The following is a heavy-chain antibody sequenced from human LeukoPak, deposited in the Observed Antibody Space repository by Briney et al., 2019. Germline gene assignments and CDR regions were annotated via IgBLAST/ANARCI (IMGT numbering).Heavy chain of an antibody. D-gene: IGHD2-15*01. Sequence: GGSLRLSCAASGFTFSSYSMNWVRQAPGKGLEWVSSISSSSSYIYYADSVKGRFTISRDNAKNSLYLQMNSLRAEDTAVYYCAGDGPYCSGGSCPPFDYWGQGTLATVSS. V-gene: IGHV3-21*01. CDR3: AGDGPYCSGGSCPPFDY. J-gene: IGHJ4*02. CDR1: GFTFSSYS. CDR2: ISSSSSYI.